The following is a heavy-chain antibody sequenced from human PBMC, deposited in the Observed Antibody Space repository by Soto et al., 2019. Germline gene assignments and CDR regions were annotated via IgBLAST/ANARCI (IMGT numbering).Heavy chain of an antibody. J-gene: IGHJ4*02. D-gene: IGHD4-17*01. CDR1: GYSFTSYW. CDR3: ARRADYGDYLYYFDY. CDR2: IYPGDSDT. V-gene: IGHV5-51*01. Sequence: GESLKISCKGSGYSFTSYWIGWVRQMPGKGLEWMGTIYPGDSDTRYSPSFQGQVTISADKSISTAYLQWSSLKASDTAMYYCARRADYGDYLYYFDYWGQGTLVTVSS.